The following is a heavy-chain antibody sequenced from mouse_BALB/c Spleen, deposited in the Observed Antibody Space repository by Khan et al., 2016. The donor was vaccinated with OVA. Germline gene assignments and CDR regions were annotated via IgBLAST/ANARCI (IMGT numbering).Heavy chain of an antibody. D-gene: IGHD4-1*01. CDR1: GFSLSSYG. J-gene: IGHJ4*01. Sequence: VQLVESGPGLVAPSQSLSITCTVSGFSLSSYGVNWVRQPPGKGLEWLGVIWGDGSTNYHSALKTRLTINKDNSKSQVFLKLNSLQTDDTATYFCAKWDCAYYAMDYWGQGTSVTVSS. V-gene: IGHV2-3*01. CDR2: IWGDGST. CDR3: AKWDCAYYAMDY.